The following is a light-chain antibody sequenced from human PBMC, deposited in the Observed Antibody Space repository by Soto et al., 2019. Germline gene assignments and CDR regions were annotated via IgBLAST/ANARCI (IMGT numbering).Light chain of an antibody. CDR2: EVS. Sequence: QSALTQPASVSGSPGQSITISCTGTGSDVGGYNYVSWYQLHPGKAPKLMVYEVSNRPSGVSNRFSGSKSGNTASLTISGLQAEDEADYYCSSYTSSTAYVFGTGTKV. J-gene: IGLJ1*01. V-gene: IGLV2-14*01. CDR1: GSDVGGYNY. CDR3: SSYTSSTAYV.